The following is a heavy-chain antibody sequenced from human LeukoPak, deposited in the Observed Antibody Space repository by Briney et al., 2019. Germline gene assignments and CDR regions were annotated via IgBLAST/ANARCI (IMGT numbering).Heavy chain of an antibody. D-gene: IGHD3-22*01. J-gene: IGHJ4*02. V-gene: IGHV3-7*01. CDR3: AKDPTHYRVWDYYETIGLSY. Sequence: GGSLRLSCAASGLTFSIHWMNWVRQAPGKGLECVANINQDGSDKYYVDSVKGRFTISRDNTKNSLYLQMNSLRAEDTAVYYCAKDPTHYRVWDYYETIGLSYWGQGTLVTVSS. CDR2: INQDGSDK. CDR1: GLTFSIHW.